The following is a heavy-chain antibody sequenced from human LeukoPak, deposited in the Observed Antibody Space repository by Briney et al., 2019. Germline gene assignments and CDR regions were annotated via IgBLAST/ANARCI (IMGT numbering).Heavy chain of an antibody. J-gene: IGHJ4*02. CDR1: GGSFSGYY. D-gene: IGHD3-10*01. Sequence: SETLSLTCAVCGGSFSGYYWSWIRQPPGKGLEWIGYIYYSGSTNYNPSLKSRVTISVDTSKNQFSLKLSSVTAADTAVYYCARDVDGSGSYPPRFDYWGQGTLVTVSS. CDR2: IYYSGST. V-gene: IGHV4-59*01. CDR3: ARDVDGSGSYPPRFDY.